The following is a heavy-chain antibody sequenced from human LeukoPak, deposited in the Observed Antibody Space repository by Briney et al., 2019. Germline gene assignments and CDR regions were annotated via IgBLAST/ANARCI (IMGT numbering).Heavy chain of an antibody. D-gene: IGHD2/OR15-2a*01. CDR2: IRSKAYGETA. CDR3: TRDRRAYNLYAY. Sequence: PGGSLRLSCTASGFTFGDYAMSWIRQAPGKGLEWVGFIRSKAYGETADYAASVKGRFTISRDDSKAIAYLQMNSLKTEDTAVYHCTRDRRAYNLYAYWGQGTLVTVSS. CDR1: GFTFGDYA. V-gene: IGHV3-49*03. J-gene: IGHJ4*02.